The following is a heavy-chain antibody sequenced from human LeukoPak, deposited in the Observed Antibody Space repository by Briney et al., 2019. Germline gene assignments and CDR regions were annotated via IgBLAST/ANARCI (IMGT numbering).Heavy chain of an antibody. CDR2: INHSGTT. D-gene: IGHD3-22*01. J-gene: IGHJ4*02. CDR3: ARGHPMGYDSSGPEDY. V-gene: IGHV4-34*01. Sequence: SETLSLTCAVYGGSFSGYYWSWIRQPPGKGLEWIGEINHSGTTNYNPSLKSRVTISGDTSKNQFSLKLSSVTAADTAVYYCARGHPMGYDSSGPEDYWGQGTLVTVSS. CDR1: GGSFSGYY.